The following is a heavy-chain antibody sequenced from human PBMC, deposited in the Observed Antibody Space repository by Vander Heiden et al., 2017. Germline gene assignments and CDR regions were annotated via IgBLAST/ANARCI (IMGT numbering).Heavy chain of an antibody. CDR1: GFPFSSYS. V-gene: IGHV3-21*01. CDR2: ISSSGTYI. Sequence: DVQLVESGGGLVKPGGSLRLSCAASGFPFSSYSLNWVRQAPGKGLEWISSISSSGTYIYYADSVKGLVTISRDNADNSLYRQMSSLRTEETAIYYCAREARINDDCWSGYPVDYWGQGTLVTVSS. J-gene: IGHJ4*02. CDR3: AREARINDDCWSGYPVDY. D-gene: IGHD3-3*01.